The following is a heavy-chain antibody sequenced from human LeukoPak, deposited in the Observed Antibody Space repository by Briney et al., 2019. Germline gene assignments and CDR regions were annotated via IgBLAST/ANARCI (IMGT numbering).Heavy chain of an antibody. Sequence: GESLKISCKGSGYSFTSYWIGWVRQMPGKGLEWMGIIYPGDSDTRYSPSFQGQVTISADKSISTAYLQWSSLKASDTAMYYCARRAMVGEFEANYYYYMDVWGKGTTVTVSS. D-gene: IGHD3-16*01. J-gene: IGHJ6*03. CDR3: ARRAMVGEFEANYYYYMDV. CDR2: IYPGDSDT. V-gene: IGHV5-51*01. CDR1: GYSFTSYW.